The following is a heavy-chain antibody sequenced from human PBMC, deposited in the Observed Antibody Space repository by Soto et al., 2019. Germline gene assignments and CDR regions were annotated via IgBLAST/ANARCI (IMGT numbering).Heavy chain of an antibody. CDR3: ARSSYATGGTNDYFDY. Sequence: KPSETLSLTCAASGGSISSGGYSWSWIRQPPGKGLEWIGYIYHSGSTYYNPSLKSRVTISVDRSKNQFSLKLSSVTAADTAVYYCARSSYATGGTNDYFDYWGQGTLVTVSS. CDR1: GGSISSGGYS. D-gene: IGHD3-16*01. V-gene: IGHV4-30-2*01. J-gene: IGHJ4*02. CDR2: IYHSGST.